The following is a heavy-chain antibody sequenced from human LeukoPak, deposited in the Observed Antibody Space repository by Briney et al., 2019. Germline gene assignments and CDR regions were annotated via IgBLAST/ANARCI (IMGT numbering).Heavy chain of an antibody. Sequence: SETLSLTCAVSGYSLSSGYYWGWIRQPPGKGLEWIGSIYHSGSTYYNPSLKSRVTISVDTSKNQFSLKLSSVTAADTAVYYCARDKIGYTSSWTTFDYWGQGTLVTVSS. D-gene: IGHD6-13*01. J-gene: IGHJ4*02. CDR2: IYHSGST. CDR3: ARDKIGYTSSWTTFDY. V-gene: IGHV4-38-2*02. CDR1: GYSLSSGYY.